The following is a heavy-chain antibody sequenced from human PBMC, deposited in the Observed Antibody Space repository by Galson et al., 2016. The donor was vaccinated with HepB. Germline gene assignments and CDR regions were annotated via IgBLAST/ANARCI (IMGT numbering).Heavy chain of an antibody. D-gene: IGHD6-19*01. CDR2: IYSDGSST. Sequence: SLRLSCAASGFSISIYSMNWVRQAPGKGLVWVSRIYSDGSSTNYADPVKGRFTISRDNAKNTLSLQMNSLRAEDTAVYYCARSSRDSSGWYDYFDYWGQGTLVTVSS. CDR3: ARSSRDSSGWYDYFDY. CDR1: GFSISIYS. V-gene: IGHV3-74*01. J-gene: IGHJ4*02.